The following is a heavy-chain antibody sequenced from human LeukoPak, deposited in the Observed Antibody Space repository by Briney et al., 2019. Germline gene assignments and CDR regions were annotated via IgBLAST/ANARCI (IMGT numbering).Heavy chain of an antibody. J-gene: IGHJ4*02. V-gene: IGHV5-51*01. CDR1: GYSFTSYW. CDR2: IYPGDSDT. D-gene: IGHD5-18*01. CDR3: ARGKIGYSYGSYY. Sequence: RESLKISCKGSGYSFTSYWIGWVRQMPGKGLEWMGIIYPGDSDTRYSPSFQGQVTISADKSISTAYLQWSSLKASDTAIYYCARGKIGYSYGSYYWGQGTLVTVSS.